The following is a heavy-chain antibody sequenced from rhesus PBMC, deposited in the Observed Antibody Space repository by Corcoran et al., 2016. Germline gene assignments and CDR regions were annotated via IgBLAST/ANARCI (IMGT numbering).Heavy chain of an antibody. CDR1: GFTFSSYG. J-gene: IGHJ6*01. Sequence: EVQLVETGGGLVQPGGSLKLSCAASGFTFSSYGRSWVRQAPGKGLEWVSAINSGGGSTYYVDSVKGRFTISRDNSKNTLSLQMNSLRAEDTAVYYCAKGDTVTTGLDSWGQGVVVTVSS. CDR3: AKGDTVTTGLDS. D-gene: IGHD4-23*01. CDR2: INSGGGST. V-gene: IGHV3S5*01.